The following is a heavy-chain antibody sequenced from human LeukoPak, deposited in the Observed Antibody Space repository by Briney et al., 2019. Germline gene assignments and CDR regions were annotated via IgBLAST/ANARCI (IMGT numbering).Heavy chain of an antibody. CDR2: IYYSGST. J-gene: IGHJ4*02. Sequence: SETLSLTCTVSGGSISSGDYYWSWIRQPPGKGLEWIGSIYYSGSTYYNPSLKSRVTISVDTSKNQFSLKLSSVTAADTAVYYCARQGGYSTSWYGVDYWGQGTLVTVSS. CDR1: GGSISSGDYY. D-gene: IGHD6-13*01. V-gene: IGHV4-39*01. CDR3: ARQGGYSTSWYGVDY.